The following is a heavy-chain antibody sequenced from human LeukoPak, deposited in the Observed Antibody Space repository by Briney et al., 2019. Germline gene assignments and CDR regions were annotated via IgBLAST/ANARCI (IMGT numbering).Heavy chain of an antibody. J-gene: IGHJ3*02. CDR3: ARASDAFDI. CDR2: ISSSSSYI. Sequence: GGSLRLSCAASGFTFDDYGMTWVRQAPGKGLEWVSSISSSSSYIYYADSVKGRFTISRDNAKNSLYLQMNSLRAEDTAVYYCARASDAFDIWGQGTMVTVSS. V-gene: IGHV3-21*01. CDR1: GFTFDDYG.